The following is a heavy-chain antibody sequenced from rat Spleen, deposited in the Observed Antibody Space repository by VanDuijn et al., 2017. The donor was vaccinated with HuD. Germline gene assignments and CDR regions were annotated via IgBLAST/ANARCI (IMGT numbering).Heavy chain of an antibody. D-gene: IGHD1-6*01. CDR2: ISYDGSST. J-gene: IGHJ2*01. V-gene: IGHV5-7*01. Sequence: EVQLAESGGGLVQPGNSLKLSCAASGFTFSDYYMAWVRQAPTKGLEWVATISYDGSSTYYRDSVKGRFSISRDNAKSALSLQMDSLRSEDTATYYCARRYYGYTYFDYWGQGVMVTVSS. CDR3: ARRYYGYTYFDY. CDR1: GFTFSDYY.